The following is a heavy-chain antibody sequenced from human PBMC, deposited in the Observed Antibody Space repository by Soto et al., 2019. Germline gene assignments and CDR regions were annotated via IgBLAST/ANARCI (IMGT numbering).Heavy chain of an antibody. Sequence: QVHLVQSGAEEKKPGASVKVSCKASGYTFTSYAIHWVRQAPGQGLEWMGRINADNGNTRYSQRFQGRVTITRDTSASTAYMELSSLRSEDTALYYCARDDGSFDYWGQGTLVTVSS. CDR3: ARDDGSFDY. CDR2: INADNGNT. CDR1: GYTFTSYA. J-gene: IGHJ4*02. V-gene: IGHV1-3*05.